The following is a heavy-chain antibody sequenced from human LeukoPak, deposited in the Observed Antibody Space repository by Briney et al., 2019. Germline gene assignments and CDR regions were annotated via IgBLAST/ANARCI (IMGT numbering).Heavy chain of an antibody. CDR3: VKGPCSGGSCYLEY. J-gene: IGHJ4*02. CDR1: GFTFSNYA. V-gene: IGHV3-64*05. CDR2: ISSKGGST. D-gene: IGHD2-15*01. Sequence: PGGSLRLSCSASGFTFSNYAMHWVRQAPGKGLEYVSGISSKGGSTYHADPVKGRFTISRDNSKNTLYIQMISLRAEDAAVYYCVKGPCSGGSCYLEYWGQGTLVTVSS.